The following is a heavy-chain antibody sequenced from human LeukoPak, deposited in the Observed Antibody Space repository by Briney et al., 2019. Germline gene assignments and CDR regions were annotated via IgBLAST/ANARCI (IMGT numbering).Heavy chain of an antibody. CDR3: AGDYGSNNS. J-gene: IGHJ4*02. D-gene: IGHD4-23*01. CDR2: IHYSGST. Sequence: SETLSLTCTVSGGSISSYYWSWTRQPPGKGLEWIGYIHYSGSTNYNPSLKSRVTMSLDTSKNQFSLKLSSVTAADTAIYFCAGDYGSNNSWGQGTLVTVSS. CDR1: GGSISSYY. V-gene: IGHV4-59*01.